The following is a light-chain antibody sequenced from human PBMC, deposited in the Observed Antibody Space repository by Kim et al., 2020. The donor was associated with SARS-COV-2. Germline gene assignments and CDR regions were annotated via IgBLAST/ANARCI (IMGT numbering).Light chain of an antibody. J-gene: IGKJ2*01. Sequence: LSAGERPTLSCRASQSVSTSYLTWFKQKPGQAPRLLIYGTSNRATGIPARFSGSGSGTDFTLTISRLEPEDFAVYYCQHYGSSHTFAQGTKLEI. CDR1: QSVSTSY. CDR2: GTS. CDR3: QHYGSSHT. V-gene: IGKV3-20*01.